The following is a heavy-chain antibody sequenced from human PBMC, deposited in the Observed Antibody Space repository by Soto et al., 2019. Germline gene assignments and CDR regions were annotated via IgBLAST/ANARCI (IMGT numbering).Heavy chain of an antibody. CDR2: ISSSSSYI. CDR3: ARDSDYGDYYYGMDV. D-gene: IGHD4-17*01. Sequence: GGSLRLSCVASGFTFSSYSMNWVRQAPGKGLEWVSSISSSSSYIYYADSVKGRFTISRDNAKNSLYLQMNSLRAEDAAVYYCARDSDYGDYYYGMDVWGQGTTVTVSS. V-gene: IGHV3-21*01. J-gene: IGHJ6*02. CDR1: GFTFSSYS.